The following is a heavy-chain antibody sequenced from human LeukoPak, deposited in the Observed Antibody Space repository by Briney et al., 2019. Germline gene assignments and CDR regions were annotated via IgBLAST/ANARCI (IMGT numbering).Heavy chain of an antibody. CDR2: ILSDGSST. D-gene: IGHD2-2*01. Sequence: RGSLRLSCAASGFTFSNYWMHWVRQTPGKGLVWVSRILSDGSSTNYADSVKGRFTVSRDNAQNTLYLQMNSLRAEDTAVYYCVRGYCSATSCYFSSSYSWFDPWGQGTLVTASS. V-gene: IGHV3-74*01. CDR3: VRGYCSATSCYFSSSYSWFDP. CDR1: GFTFSNYW. J-gene: IGHJ5*02.